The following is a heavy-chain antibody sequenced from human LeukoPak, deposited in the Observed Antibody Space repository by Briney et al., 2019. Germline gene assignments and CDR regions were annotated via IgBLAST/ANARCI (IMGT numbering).Heavy chain of an antibody. J-gene: IGHJ4*02. CDR3: ARGLVVVTSELDY. CDR2: IDPSGGTT. CDR1: GYTFTSHY. Sequence: ASVKVSCKASGYTFTSHYMHWVRQAPGHGLEWMGIIDPSGGTTSYAQKFQGRVTMTRDTSTSTVYMELSSLRSEDTAVYYCARGLVVVTSELDYWGQGTLVTVSS. V-gene: IGHV1-46*01. D-gene: IGHD3-22*01.